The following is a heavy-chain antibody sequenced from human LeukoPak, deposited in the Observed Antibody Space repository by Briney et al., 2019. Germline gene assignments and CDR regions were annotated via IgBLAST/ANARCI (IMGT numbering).Heavy chain of an antibody. J-gene: IGHJ4*02. Sequence: GGSLRLSCAASGFTFSSYAMSWVRRAPGKGLEWVSAISGSGGSTYYADSVKGRFTISRDNSKNTLYLQMNSLRAEDTAVYYCAKARLRYFDWLLPEYYFDYWGQGTLVTVSS. CDR3: AKARLRYFDWLLPEYYFDY. CDR1: GFTFSSYA. CDR2: ISGSGGST. D-gene: IGHD3-9*01. V-gene: IGHV3-23*01.